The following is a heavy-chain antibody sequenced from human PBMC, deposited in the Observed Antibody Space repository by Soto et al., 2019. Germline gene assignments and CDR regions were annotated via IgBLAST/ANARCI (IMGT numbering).Heavy chain of an antibody. J-gene: IGHJ4*02. CDR3: AKIQERELPRVNDF. V-gene: IGHV3-23*01. Sequence: GGSLRLSCATSGLTFSNYAMSWVRQAPGGGLEWVSSMSGSSSTTYYADSVRGRFTISRDRSKNTLYLQMSSLRAEDTALYYCAKIQERELPRVNDFWGQGTLVTVSS. CDR2: MSGSSSTT. D-gene: IGHD1-7*01. CDR1: GLTFSNYA.